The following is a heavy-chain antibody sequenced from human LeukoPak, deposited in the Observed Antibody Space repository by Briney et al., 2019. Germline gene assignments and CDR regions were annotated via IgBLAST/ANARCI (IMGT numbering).Heavy chain of an antibody. D-gene: IGHD3-22*01. J-gene: IGHJ5*02. CDR3: AREGSYYYDSSGYYPLYWFDP. Sequence: PSETLSLTCTVSGGSISSGGYYWSWIRQHPGKGLEWIGYIYYSGSTYYNPSLKSRVTISVDTSKNQFSLKLSSATAADTAVYYCAREGSYYYDSSGYYPLYWFDPWGQGTLVTVSS. CDR2: IYYSGST. CDR1: GGSISSGGYY. V-gene: IGHV4-31*03.